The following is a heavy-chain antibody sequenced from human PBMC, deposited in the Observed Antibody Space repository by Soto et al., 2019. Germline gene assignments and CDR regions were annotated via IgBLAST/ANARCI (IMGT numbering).Heavy chain of an antibody. J-gene: IGHJ4*02. D-gene: IGHD3-9*01. Sequence: GGSLRLSCAASGFTFSSYSMNWVRQAPWKGLEWVSSISSSSSYIYYADSVKGRFTISRDNAKNSLYLQMNSLRAEDTAVYYCARAAYDILTGYDDPFDYWGQGTLVTVSS. CDR3: ARAAYDILTGYDDPFDY. CDR2: ISSSSSYI. CDR1: GFTFSSYS. V-gene: IGHV3-21*01.